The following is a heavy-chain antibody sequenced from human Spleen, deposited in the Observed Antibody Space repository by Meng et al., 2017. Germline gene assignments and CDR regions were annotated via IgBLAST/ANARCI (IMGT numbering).Heavy chain of an antibody. CDR2: MKSNVDGGTV. V-gene: IGHV3-15*01. CDR1: GFTFSNAW. Sequence: GESLKISCAASGFTFSNAWMTWVRQAPGKGLEWIGRMKSNVDGGTVDYAAAVKGRFFISRDDSENTFYLQMNSLKTDDTAVYYCTIYTTGHIWGQGTMVTVSS. CDR3: TIYTTGHI. D-gene: IGHD3-16*01. J-gene: IGHJ3*02.